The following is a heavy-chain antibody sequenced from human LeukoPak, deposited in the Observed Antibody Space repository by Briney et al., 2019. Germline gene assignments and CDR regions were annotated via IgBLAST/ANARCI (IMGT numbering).Heavy chain of an antibody. CDR1: GFTFSDYY. CDR3: ASGAAAGRCFDY. V-gene: IGHV3-11*01. J-gene: IGHJ4*02. CDR2: ISSGGSTI. Sequence: NPGGSLRLSCAVSGFTFSDYYMSWILQAPGKGLEWVSYISSGGSTISHADSVKGLFTISRDNAENLLYLQMNSLRAEDTAVYYCASGAAAGRCFDYWGQGTLVTVSS. D-gene: IGHD6-13*01.